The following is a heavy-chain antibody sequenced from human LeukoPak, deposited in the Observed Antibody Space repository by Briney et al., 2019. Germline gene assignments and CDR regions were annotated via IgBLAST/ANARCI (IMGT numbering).Heavy chain of an antibody. Sequence: ASVKVSCKASGGTFSSYAISWVRQAPGQGLEWMGWISAYNGNTNYAQKLQGRVTMTTDTSTSTAYMELRSLRSDDTAVYYCARDMELLDAFDIWGQGTMVTVSS. D-gene: IGHD1-26*01. CDR2: ISAYNGNT. CDR3: ARDMELLDAFDI. J-gene: IGHJ3*02. CDR1: GGTFSSYA. V-gene: IGHV1-18*01.